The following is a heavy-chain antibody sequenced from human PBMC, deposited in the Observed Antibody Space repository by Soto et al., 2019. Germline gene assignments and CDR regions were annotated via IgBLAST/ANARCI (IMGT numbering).Heavy chain of an antibody. CDR3: AVRLGYCSSTSCYSAYYFDY. V-gene: IGHV4-31*01. CDR2: IYYSGST. CDR1: GGSISSGGYY. J-gene: IGHJ4*02. D-gene: IGHD2-2*02. Sequence: QVQLQESGPGLVKPSQTLSLTCTVSGGSISSGGYYWSWIRQHPGKGLGWIGYIYYSGSTYYNPALKSLVTISVDTSKNQCSLKLSSVTAADTAVYYCAVRLGYCSSTSCYSAYYFDYWGQGTLVTVSS.